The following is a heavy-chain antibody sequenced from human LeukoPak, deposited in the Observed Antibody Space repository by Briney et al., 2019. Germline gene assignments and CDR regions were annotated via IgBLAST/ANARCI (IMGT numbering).Heavy chain of an antibody. V-gene: IGHV3-9*01. J-gene: IGHJ4*02. CDR1: GFTFDDYA. CDR3: ISGWNFDY. Sequence: GGSLRLSCEASGFTFDDYAMHWVRQAPGKGLEWVSGISWNSGSIGYADSVKGRFTISRDNAKNSLYLQMNSLRAEDTALYYCISGWNFDYWGQGTLVTVSS. D-gene: IGHD6-19*01. CDR2: ISWNSGSI.